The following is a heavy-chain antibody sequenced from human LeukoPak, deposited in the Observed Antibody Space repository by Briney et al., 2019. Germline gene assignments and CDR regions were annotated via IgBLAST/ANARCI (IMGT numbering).Heavy chain of an antibody. V-gene: IGHV1-8*01. CDR3: AVTYYDSSGYYSAFDY. CDR1: GYTFTIYD. D-gene: IGHD3-22*01. J-gene: IGHJ4*02. Sequence: ASVKVSFKASGYTFTIYDFNWVRQATGQRPEWMGWMSPNSGDTGYAQKFQDRVTMTRNTSISTAYVELSSLRSDDTAVYYCAVTYYDSSGYYSAFDYWGQGTLVTVSS. CDR2: MSPNSGDT.